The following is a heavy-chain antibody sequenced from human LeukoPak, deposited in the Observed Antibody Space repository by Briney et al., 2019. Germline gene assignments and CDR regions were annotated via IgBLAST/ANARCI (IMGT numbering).Heavy chain of an antibody. J-gene: IGHJ4*02. Sequence: EASVTVSCKASGYTFTSYGISWVRQAPGQGLEWMGWISAYNGNTNYAQKLQGRVTMTTDTSTSTAYMELRSLRSDDTAVYYCARDGGYDSSGYYYEPYDYWGQGTLVTVSS. CDR2: ISAYNGNT. CDR3: ARDGGYDSSGYYYEPYDY. CDR1: GYTFTSYG. D-gene: IGHD3-22*01. V-gene: IGHV1-18*01.